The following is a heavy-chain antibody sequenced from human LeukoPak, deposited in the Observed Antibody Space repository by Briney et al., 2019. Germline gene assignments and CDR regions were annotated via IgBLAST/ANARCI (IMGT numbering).Heavy chain of an antibody. Sequence: ASVKVSCKASGYTFTGYYMHWVRRAPGQGLEWMGWINPNSGGTNYAQKFQGRVTMTRDTSISTAYMELSRLRSDDTAVYYCARGRAAIWATVRGPTNNWFDPWGQGTLVTVSS. J-gene: IGHJ5*02. D-gene: IGHD3-10*01. CDR2: INPNSGGT. V-gene: IGHV1-2*02. CDR1: GYTFTGYY. CDR3: ARGRAAIWATVRGPTNNWFDP.